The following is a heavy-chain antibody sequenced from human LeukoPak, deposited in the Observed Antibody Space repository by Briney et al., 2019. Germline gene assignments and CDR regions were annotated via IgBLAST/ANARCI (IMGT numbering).Heavy chain of an antibody. CDR1: GFTFGDYA. J-gene: IGHJ4*02. CDR2: IRSKAYGGTT. V-gene: IGHV3-49*04. Sequence: PGGSLRLSRTASGFTFGDYAMSWVRLAPGKGLEWVGFIRSKAYGGTTEYAASVKGRFTISRDDSKSIAYLQMNSLKTEDTAVYYCTRESPRAVAGPVIDYWGQGTLVTVSS. CDR3: TRESPRAVAGPVIDY. D-gene: IGHD6-19*01.